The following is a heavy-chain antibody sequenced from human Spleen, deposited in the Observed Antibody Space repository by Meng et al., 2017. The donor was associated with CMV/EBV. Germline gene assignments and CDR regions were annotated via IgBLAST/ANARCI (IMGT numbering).Heavy chain of an antibody. CDR2: ISPSDTT. CDR3: VRGCTSTGCFTY. CDR1: GYDITSYY. V-gene: IGHV1-46*01. J-gene: IGHJ4*02. Sequence: CTASGYDITSYYLHWVRQAPGQGLEWMGIISPSDTTTYAQNFQGRVTMTRDTSTNTVYMELNSLQSEDTAVYYCVRGCTSTGCFTYWGQGTLVTVSS. D-gene: IGHD2-2*02.